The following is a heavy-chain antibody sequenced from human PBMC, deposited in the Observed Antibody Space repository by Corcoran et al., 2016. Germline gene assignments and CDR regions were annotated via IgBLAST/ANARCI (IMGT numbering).Heavy chain of an antibody. D-gene: IGHD2-8*01. CDR1: GYTFSSSG. CDR2: ISTYTGNT. Sequence: QVQLVQSGAEVKKPGASVKVSCKASGYTFSSSGISLVLQATGQGLGWMGWISTYTGNTNYVQQFQGRVTMTTDPSTSTAYMELRSLRYEDTAIYAWAKDCTTICCPSLFDDWGQGTLVTVAS. J-gene: IGHJ4*02. V-gene: IGHV1-18*01. CDR3: AKDCTTICCPSLFDD.